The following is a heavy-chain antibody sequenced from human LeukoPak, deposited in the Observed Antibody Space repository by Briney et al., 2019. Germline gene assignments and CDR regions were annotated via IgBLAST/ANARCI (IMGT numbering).Heavy chain of an antibody. CDR2: ISGSGGST. CDR1: GFTFSSYA. CDR3: AKGSGIAVAGRILEWAWEPIPPDY. V-gene: IGHV3-23*01. J-gene: IGHJ4*02. D-gene: IGHD6-19*01. Sequence: PGGSLRLSCAASGFTFSSYAMSWVRQAPGKGLEWVSAISGSGGSTYYADSVKGRFTISRDNSKNTLYLQMNSLRAEDTAVYYCAKGSGIAVAGRILEWAWEPIPPDYWGQGTLVTVSS.